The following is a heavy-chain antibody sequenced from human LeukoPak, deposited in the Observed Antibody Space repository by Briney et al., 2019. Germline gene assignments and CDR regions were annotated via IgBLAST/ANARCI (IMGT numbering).Heavy chain of an antibody. V-gene: IGHV1-2*02. J-gene: IGHJ4*02. CDR1: GYTFTGYY. CDR2: INPNSGGT. Sequence: GASVKVSCKASGYTFTGYYVHWVRQAPGQGLEWMGWINPNSGGTNYAQKFQGRVAMTRDTSISTAYMELSRLRSDDTAVYYCAREDYGGIYYFDYWGQGTLVTVSS. CDR3: AREDYGGIYYFDY. D-gene: IGHD4-23*01.